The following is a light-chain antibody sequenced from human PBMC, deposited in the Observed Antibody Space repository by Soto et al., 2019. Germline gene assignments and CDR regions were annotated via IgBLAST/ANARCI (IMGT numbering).Light chain of an antibody. CDR2: GAF. J-gene: IGKJ1*01. V-gene: IGKV3D-15*01. Sequence: EIVLTQSPATLSLSPGERATLSCRASPSVSNYLAWYQQKPGQAPRLLIYGAFNRATGIPARFSGSGSGTEFTLTISSLQSEDFATYYCQQYHNLWSFGRGTKVDIK. CDR1: PSVSNY. CDR3: QQYHNLWS.